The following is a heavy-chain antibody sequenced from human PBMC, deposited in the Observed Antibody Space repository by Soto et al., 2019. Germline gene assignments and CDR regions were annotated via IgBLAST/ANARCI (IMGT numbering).Heavy chain of an antibody. CDR2: INHSGST. J-gene: IGHJ4*02. Sequence: QVQLQQWGAGLLKPSETLSLTCAVYGGSFSGYYWSWIRQPPGKGLEWIGEINHSGSTNYNPSLKSRVTISVDTSKNQFSLKLSSVTAADTAVYYCARGRLCSGGSCYPNWGQGTLVTVSS. D-gene: IGHD2-15*01. V-gene: IGHV4-34*01. CDR3: ARGRLCSGGSCYPN. CDR1: GGSFSGYY.